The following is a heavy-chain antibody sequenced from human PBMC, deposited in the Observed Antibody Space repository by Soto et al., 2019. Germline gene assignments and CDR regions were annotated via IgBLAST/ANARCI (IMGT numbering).Heavy chain of an antibody. CDR2: ISYDGSNK. CDR3: AKGPGNYDYVWGSYRYGMDV. D-gene: IGHD3-16*02. J-gene: IGHJ6*02. Sequence: QVQLVESGGGVVQPGRSLRLSCAASGFTFSSYGMHWVRQAPGKGLEWVAVISYDGSNKYYADSVKGRFTISRDNSKNTLYLQMNSLRAEDTAVYYCAKGPGNYDYVWGSYRYGMDVWGQGTTVTVSS. CDR1: GFTFSSYG. V-gene: IGHV3-30*18.